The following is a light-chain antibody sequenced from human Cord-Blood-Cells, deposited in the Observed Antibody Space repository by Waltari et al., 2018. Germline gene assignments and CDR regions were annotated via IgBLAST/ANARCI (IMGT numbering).Light chain of an antibody. CDR3: GTWDSSLSAVV. CDR2: DNN. V-gene: IGLV1-51*01. Sequence: QSVLTQPPSVSAAPGQKVTISCSGSSSNLGTNYVSWYQQPPGTAPKLLIYDNNKRPSGIPDRFSGSKSGTSATLGITGLQTGDEADYYCGTWDSSLSAVVFGGGTKLTVL. CDR1: SSNLGTNY. J-gene: IGLJ2*01.